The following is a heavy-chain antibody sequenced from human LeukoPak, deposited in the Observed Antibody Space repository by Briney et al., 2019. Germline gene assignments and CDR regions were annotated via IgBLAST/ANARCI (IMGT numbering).Heavy chain of an antibody. CDR3: ARVPRNSGYTAIDY. CDR2: IYSGGST. Sequence: PGGSLRLSCAASGFTVSSNYMSWVRQAPEKGLEWVSVIYSGGSTYYADSVKGRFTISRDNSKNTLYLQMNSLRAEDTAVYYCARVPRNSGYTAIDYWGQGTLVTVSS. J-gene: IGHJ4*02. CDR1: GFTVSSNY. V-gene: IGHV3-66*01. D-gene: IGHD5-12*01.